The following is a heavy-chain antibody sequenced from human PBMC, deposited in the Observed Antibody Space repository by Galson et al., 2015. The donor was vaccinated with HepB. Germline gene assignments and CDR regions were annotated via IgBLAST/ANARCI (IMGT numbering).Heavy chain of an antibody. J-gene: IGHJ6*03. V-gene: IGHV1-58*01. CDR2: IVVGSGNT. D-gene: IGHD4-17*01. CDR3: AADSHGDYVNYYYYYMDV. Sequence: SVKVSCKASGFTFTSSAVQWVRQARGQRLEWIGWIVVGSGNTNYAQKFQERVTITRDMSTSTAYMELSSLRSEDTAVYYCAADSHGDYVNYYYYYMDVWGKGTTVTVSS. CDR1: GFTFTSSA.